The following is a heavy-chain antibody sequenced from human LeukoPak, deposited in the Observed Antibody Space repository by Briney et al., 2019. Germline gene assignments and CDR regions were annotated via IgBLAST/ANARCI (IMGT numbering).Heavy chain of an antibody. D-gene: IGHD5-24*01. CDR2: INPSGGST. J-gene: IGHJ4*02. Sequence: ASVKVSCKASGYTFTSYYMHWVRQAPGQGLEWMGIINPSGGSTSYAQKFQGRVTMTRDTSTSTVYMELSSLRSEDTAVYYCARDLRDGYNSHPFDYWGQGTLVTVPS. CDR1: GYTFTSYY. CDR3: ARDLRDGYNSHPFDY. V-gene: IGHV1-46*01.